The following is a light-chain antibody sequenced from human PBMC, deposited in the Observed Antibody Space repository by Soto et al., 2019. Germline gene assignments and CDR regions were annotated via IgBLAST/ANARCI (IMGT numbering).Light chain of an antibody. CDR3: QQYGSSPLFT. Sequence: EIVLTQSPGTLSLSPGERATLSCRASQSVSSSYLAWYQQKPGQAPRLLIYGASSRATGIPDRFSGSGSGTAFTLTVIRLEPEDCAVYYCQQYGSSPLFTFGPGTKVDIK. CDR2: GAS. J-gene: IGKJ3*01. V-gene: IGKV3-20*01. CDR1: QSVSSSY.